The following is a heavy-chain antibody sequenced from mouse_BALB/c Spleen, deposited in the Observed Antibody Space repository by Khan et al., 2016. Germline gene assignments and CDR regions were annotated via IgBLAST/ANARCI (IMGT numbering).Heavy chain of an antibody. CDR3: ASYRYGKGAMDY. Sequence: EVQLQESGPGLVKPSQSLSLTCTVTGYSITSDYAWNWIRQFPENKLEWMGYISYSGSTSYNPSLKSRISITRDTSKNQFFLQLNSVTTEDTATYYCASYRYGKGAMDYWCQGTSVTVSS. CDR1: GYSITSDYA. V-gene: IGHV3-2*02. CDR2: ISYSGST. J-gene: IGHJ4*01. D-gene: IGHD2-10*02.